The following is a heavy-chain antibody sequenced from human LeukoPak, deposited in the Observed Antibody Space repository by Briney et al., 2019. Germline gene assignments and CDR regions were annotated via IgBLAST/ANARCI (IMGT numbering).Heavy chain of an antibody. CDR1: GGSISSSC. J-gene: IGHJ4*02. Sequence: SETLSLTCTVSGGSISSSCCSWIRQPPGKGLEWIGYIYHSESTNYNPSLKSRVTISVDTSKNQFSLKLSSVTAADTAVYYCARQAGGTSGPFDYWGQGTLVTVSS. D-gene: IGHD4-23*01. CDR3: ARQAGGTSGPFDY. V-gene: IGHV4-59*08. CDR2: IYHSEST.